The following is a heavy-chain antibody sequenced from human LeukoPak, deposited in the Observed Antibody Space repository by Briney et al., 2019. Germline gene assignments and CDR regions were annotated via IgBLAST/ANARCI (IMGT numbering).Heavy chain of an antibody. J-gene: IGHJ4*02. CDR1: GFTFSSYA. Sequence: SGGSLRLSCAASGFTFSSYAMHWVRQAPGKGLEYVSAISSNGGSTYYANSVKGRFTISRDNSKNTLYLQMGSLRAEDMAVYYCARDANWGSPLYYFDYWGQETLVTVSS. V-gene: IGHV3-64*01. D-gene: IGHD7-27*01. CDR2: ISSNGGST. CDR3: ARDANWGSPLYYFDY.